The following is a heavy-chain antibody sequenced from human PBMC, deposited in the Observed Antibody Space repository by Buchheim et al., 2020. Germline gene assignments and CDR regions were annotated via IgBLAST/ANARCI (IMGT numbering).Heavy chain of an antibody. CDR3: ARESTGWYGEKYFDY. V-gene: IGHV4-59*01. Sequence: QVQLQESGPGLVKPSETLSLTCTVSGDSISSYYWNWIRQPPGKGLEWIGSIYYSGTTNYNPSVKSRVTISVDTSKNQLSLTLTSVTAADTAVYYCARESTGWYGEKYFDYWGQGTL. CDR2: IYYSGTT. CDR1: GDSISSYY. J-gene: IGHJ4*02. D-gene: IGHD6-19*01.